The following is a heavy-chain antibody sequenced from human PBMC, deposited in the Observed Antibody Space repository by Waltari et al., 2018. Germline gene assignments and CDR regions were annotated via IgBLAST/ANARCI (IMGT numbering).Heavy chain of an antibody. J-gene: IGHJ3*02. CDR2: INHRGNT. CDR3: ARVNDYYDTNGAFFDI. Sequence: QVQLQQWGAGLLKPSETLSLTCAVYGGSFSDYNWSWIRQAPGKGLEWVGQINHRGNTNYNPSLKPRVTISVDKSKTQFSLRLSSVTAADTAVYYCARVNDYYDTNGAFFDIWGQGTMVTVSS. CDR1: GGSFSDYN. D-gene: IGHD3-22*01. V-gene: IGHV4-34*02.